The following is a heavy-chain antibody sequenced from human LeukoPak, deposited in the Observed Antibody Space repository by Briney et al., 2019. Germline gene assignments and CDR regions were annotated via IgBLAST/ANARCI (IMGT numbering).Heavy chain of an antibody. V-gene: IGHV4-31*03. J-gene: IGHJ4*02. CDR2: IYYSGST. Sequence: SETLSLTCTVSGGSTSSGGYYWSWIRQHPGKGLEWIGYIYYSGSTYYNPSLKSRVTISVDTSKNQFSLKLSSVTAADTAVYYCARGGNYDFWSGYHIPYYFDYWGQGTLVTVSS. CDR3: ARGGNYDFWSGYHIPYYFDY. CDR1: GGSTSSGGYY. D-gene: IGHD3-3*01.